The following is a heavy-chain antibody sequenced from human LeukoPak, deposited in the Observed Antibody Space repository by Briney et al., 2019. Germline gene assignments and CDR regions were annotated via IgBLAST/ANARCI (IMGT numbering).Heavy chain of an antibody. CDR1: GFTFSSYW. CDR2: IKLDGSEE. D-gene: IGHD7-27*01. V-gene: IGHV3-7*01. CDR3: ARVNWGSIDY. J-gene: IGHJ4*02. Sequence: GGSLRLSCVASGFTFSSYWMGWVRQAPGKGLEWVAKIKLDGSEEYSVDSVKGRFTISRDNAKNSLYLQMNSLRAEDTAVYYCARVNWGSIDYWGQGALVTVSS.